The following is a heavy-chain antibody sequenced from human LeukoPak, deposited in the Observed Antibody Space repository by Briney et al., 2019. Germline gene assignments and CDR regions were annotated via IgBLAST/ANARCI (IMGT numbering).Heavy chain of an antibody. CDR2: ISSSSSTI. Sequence: GGSLRLSCAASGFTFSSYSTNWVRQAPGKGLEWVSYISSSSSTIYYADSVKGRFTISRDNAKNSLYLQMNSLRAEDTAVYYCARDSYYGSGRNTHQYYYYYYGMDVWGQGTTVTVSS. CDR1: GFTFSSYS. CDR3: ARDSYYGSGRNTHQYYYYYYGMDV. D-gene: IGHD3-10*01. J-gene: IGHJ6*02. V-gene: IGHV3-48*01.